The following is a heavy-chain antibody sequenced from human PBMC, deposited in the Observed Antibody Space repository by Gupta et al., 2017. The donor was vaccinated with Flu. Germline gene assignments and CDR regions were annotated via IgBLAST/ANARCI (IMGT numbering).Heavy chain of an antibody. CDR1: EFTFNTYA. CDR2: ITGSGGST. CDR3: AKSQPRGNYFDS. J-gene: IGHJ4*02. V-gene: IGHV3-23*01. Sequence: EVQLLESGGGLVQPGGSLRLSCAASEFTFNTYAMNWVRQAPGKGLEWISSITGSGGSTFYADSVKGRFTISRDNSKNTLFLQIHSLRVEDTAIYYCAKSQPRGNYFDSWGQGTLVTVSS. D-gene: IGHD3-10*01.